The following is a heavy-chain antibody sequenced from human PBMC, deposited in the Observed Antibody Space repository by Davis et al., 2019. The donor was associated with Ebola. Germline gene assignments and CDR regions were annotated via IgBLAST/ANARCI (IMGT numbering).Heavy chain of an antibody. CDR1: GFIFEDYA. J-gene: IGHJ6*02. Sequence: GESLKISCAASGFIFEDYAMYWVRQVSGKRLEWVSLISEDGSRTYYADSVKGRFTISRDNSKSSLYLQMNSLRTEDTAMYYCTKEVTASRPHYYFYSGMDVWGQGTTVTVSS. V-gene: IGHV3-43*02. CDR3: TKEVTASRPHYYFYSGMDV. CDR2: ISEDGSRT. D-gene: IGHD2-21*02.